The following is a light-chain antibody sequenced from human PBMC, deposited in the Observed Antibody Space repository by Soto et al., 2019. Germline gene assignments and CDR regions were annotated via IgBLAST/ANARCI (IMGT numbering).Light chain of an antibody. CDR1: QGISSY. Sequence: DIQLTQSPSFLSASVGDSVTITCRASQGISSYLGWYQQKPGKAPKLLIYAASTLESGVPSRFSGSGSGTEFTLTISSLQPEDFATYYCQQRINWRRLTFGGGTKVDIK. CDR3: QQRINWRRLT. CDR2: AAS. V-gene: IGKV1-9*01. J-gene: IGKJ4*01.